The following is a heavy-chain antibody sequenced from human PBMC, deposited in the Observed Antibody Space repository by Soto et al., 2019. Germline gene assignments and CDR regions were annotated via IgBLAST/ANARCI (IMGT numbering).Heavy chain of an antibody. V-gene: IGHV3-30*18. CDR2: ISYDGSNK. Sequence: HPGGSLRLSCTASGFTFSSYGMHWVRQAPGKGLEWVAFISYDGSNKYYADSVKGRFTISRDNSKNTLYLQMNSLRAEDTAVYYCAKDLSDCSGGSCYVGVFDYWGQGTLVTVSS. D-gene: IGHD2-15*01. CDR1: GFTFSSYG. CDR3: AKDLSDCSGGSCYVGVFDY. J-gene: IGHJ4*02.